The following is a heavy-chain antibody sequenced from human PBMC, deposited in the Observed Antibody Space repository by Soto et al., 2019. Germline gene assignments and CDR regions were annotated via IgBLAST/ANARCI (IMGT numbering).Heavy chain of an antibody. CDR2: IFSNDKK. J-gene: IGHJ4*02. D-gene: IGHD4-17*01. Sequence: QVTLKESGPVVVKPTENLTLTCTVSGFSLSNARMGVSWIRQRQGKALERLPHIFSNDKKYYSKSLKSRLTISKDTSKSQVVLTMTNMDPVDTATYYCARIRLPISTRDYGVAGWGQGTLVTVSS. CDR1: GFSLSNARMG. V-gene: IGHV2-26*01. CDR3: ARIRLPISTRDYGVAG.